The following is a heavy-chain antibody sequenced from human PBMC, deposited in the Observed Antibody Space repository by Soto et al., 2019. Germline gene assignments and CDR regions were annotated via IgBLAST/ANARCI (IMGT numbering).Heavy chain of an antibody. CDR1: GGSISSSSYY. Sequence: SETLSLTCTVSGGSISSSSYYWGWIRQPPGKGLEWIGSIYYSGSTYYNPSLKSRVTISVDTSKNQFSLKLSSVTAADTAVYYCARLYYDFWSGRGYFDYWGQGTLVTVSS. CDR3: ARLYYDFWSGRGYFDY. CDR2: IYYSGST. J-gene: IGHJ4*02. D-gene: IGHD3-3*01. V-gene: IGHV4-39*01.